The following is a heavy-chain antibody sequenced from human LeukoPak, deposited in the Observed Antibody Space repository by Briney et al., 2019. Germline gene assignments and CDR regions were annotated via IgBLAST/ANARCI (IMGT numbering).Heavy chain of an antibody. V-gene: IGHV3-9*03. Sequence: GGSLRLSCAASGFTFDNYAMHWVRQAPGKGLELVSGIRLNIGSTGYVSDVKGLFTISRDNAKNSLYLQMDSLRAEDMALYYCAKDVSLGFCSGGSCSVHFDYWGQGTLVTVSS. D-gene: IGHD2-15*01. CDR2: IRLNIGST. J-gene: IGHJ4*02. CDR1: GFTFDNYA. CDR3: AKDVSLGFCSGGSCSVHFDY.